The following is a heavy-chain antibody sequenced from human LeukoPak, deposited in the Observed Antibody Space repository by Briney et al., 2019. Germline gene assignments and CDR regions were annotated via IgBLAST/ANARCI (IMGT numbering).Heavy chain of an antibody. CDR2: IWYDGSNK. CDR1: GFTFSSYG. V-gene: IGHV3-33*01. J-gene: IGHJ4*02. Sequence: PGRSLTLSCAPSGFTFSSYGTHWVRHAPGKGLEWVAFIWYDGSNKYYADSVKARFTISRDNSKNTLYLLMTRLTAEETAVYCCARDGVDTAMASDYWGQGTLVTVSS. D-gene: IGHD5-18*01. CDR3: ARDGVDTAMASDY.